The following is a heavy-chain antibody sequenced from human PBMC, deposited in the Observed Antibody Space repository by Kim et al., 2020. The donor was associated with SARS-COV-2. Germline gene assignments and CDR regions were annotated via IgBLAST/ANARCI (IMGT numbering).Heavy chain of an antibody. CDR1: GFTFSDYY. CDR3: ARDYLYYGSGMAGMDV. CDR2: ISSSGSTI. J-gene: IGHJ6*02. Sequence: GGSLRLSCAASGFTFSDYYMSWIRQAPGKGLERVSYISSSGSTIYYADSVMGRFTISRDNAKNSLYLQMNSLRAEDTAVYYCARDYLYYGSGMAGMDVWGQGTTVTVSS. D-gene: IGHD3-10*01. V-gene: IGHV3-11*04.